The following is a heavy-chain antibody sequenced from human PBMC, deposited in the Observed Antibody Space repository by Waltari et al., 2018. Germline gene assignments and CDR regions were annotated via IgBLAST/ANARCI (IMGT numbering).Heavy chain of an antibody. CDR1: GFTFSSHN. CDR2: IWYDGSKE. Sequence: QVQLVESGGGVVQPGRSLRLSCVVSGFTFSSHNRNWVRQSPGKGLEWVADIWYDGSKENYVDSVKGRFRISRDNSKNTVYLQLDRVSADDTAVYFCARGRYSSSSYIDYWGRGTLVTVSS. V-gene: IGHV3-33*01. D-gene: IGHD6-6*01. J-gene: IGHJ4*02. CDR3: ARGRYSSSSYIDY.